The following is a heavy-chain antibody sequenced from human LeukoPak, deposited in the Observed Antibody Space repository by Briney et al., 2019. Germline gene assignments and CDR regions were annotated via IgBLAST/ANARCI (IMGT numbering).Heavy chain of an antibody. Sequence: GGSLRLSCAASGFTFRNYAMNWVRQAPGKGLEWVSFYSDNTHYSDSVKGRFTISRDNSKNTLYLQMNSLRAEDTAVYYCARRAGAYSHPYDYWGQGTLVTVSS. CDR1: GFTFRNYA. CDR3: ARRAGAYSHPYDY. V-gene: IGHV3-53*01. D-gene: IGHD4/OR15-4a*01. CDR2: YSDNT. J-gene: IGHJ4*02.